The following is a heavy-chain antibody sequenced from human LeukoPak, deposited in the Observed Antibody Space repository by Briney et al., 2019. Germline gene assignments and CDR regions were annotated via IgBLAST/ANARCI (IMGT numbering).Heavy chain of an antibody. D-gene: IGHD1-1*01. CDR3: ARGQPGTTFRGGFSGMDV. J-gene: IGHJ6*02. CDR1: RGSFSGYY. CDR2: INDIVST. V-gene: IGHV4-34*01. Sequence: SETLSLTCAVYRGSFSGYYWSCSREPPGKGVEWIGEINDIVSTNYNPSPKSRVTISVDTSTNTFSLKMSPVTPANTAVYYCARGQPGTTFRGGFSGMDVWGQGSKVRVSS.